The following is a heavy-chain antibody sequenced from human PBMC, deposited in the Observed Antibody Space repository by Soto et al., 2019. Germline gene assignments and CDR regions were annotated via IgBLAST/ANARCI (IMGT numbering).Heavy chain of an antibody. J-gene: IGHJ5*02. Sequence: QVQLVQSGAEVKKPGASVKVSCKASGYSFSDYDINWVRQATGQGPEWMGWMNPNSGNRGYAQKFQGRVTMTRNTSINTAYMELSSLGSEDTAVYYCARDNRYNWNDEGWFDPWGQGTLGTVSS. V-gene: IGHV1-8*01. CDR1: GYSFSDYD. CDR2: MNPNSGNR. D-gene: IGHD1-20*01. CDR3: ARDNRYNWNDEGWFDP.